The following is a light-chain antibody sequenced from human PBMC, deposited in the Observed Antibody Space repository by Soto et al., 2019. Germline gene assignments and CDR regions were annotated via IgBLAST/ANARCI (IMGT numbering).Light chain of an antibody. CDR3: SSYTATPSLVYV. CDR1: SSDVGRYNF. Sequence: QSALTQPASVSGSPGQSISISCTGTSSDVGRYNFVSWYQQRPGKAPKLIIYDVANRPSGISNRFSGSKSGNTASLTISGLQAGDGADYYCSSYTATPSLVYVFGPGTKLPAL. J-gene: IGLJ1*01. CDR2: DVA. V-gene: IGLV2-14*03.